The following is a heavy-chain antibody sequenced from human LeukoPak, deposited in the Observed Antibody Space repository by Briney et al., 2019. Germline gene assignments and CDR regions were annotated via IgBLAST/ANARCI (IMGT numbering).Heavy chain of an antibody. CDR3: ARHSRGTFDY. CDR2: IKEDGSQK. CDR1: GFTFSRYW. J-gene: IGHJ4*02. Sequence: GGSLRLSCAASGFTFSRYWMHWVRQAPGKGLEWVANIKEDGSQKYYVDSVKGRFTISRDNAKNSLYLQLNSLRAEDTAVYYCARHSRGTFDYWGQGTLVTVSS. D-gene: IGHD3-10*01. V-gene: IGHV3-7*04.